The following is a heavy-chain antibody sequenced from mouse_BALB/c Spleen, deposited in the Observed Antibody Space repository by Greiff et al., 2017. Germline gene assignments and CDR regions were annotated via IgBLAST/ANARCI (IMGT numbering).Heavy chain of an antibody. V-gene: IGHV14-3*02. CDR2: IDPANGNT. D-gene: IGHD2-3*01. J-gene: IGHJ3*01. CDR1: GFNIKDTY. CDR3: ADGYYEGAWFAY. Sequence: EVQLQQSGAELVKPGASVKLSCTASGFNIKDTYMHWVKQRPEQGLEWIGRIDPANGNTKYDPKFQGKATITADTSSNTAYLQLSSLTSEDTAVYYCADGYYEGAWFAYWGQGTLVTVSA.